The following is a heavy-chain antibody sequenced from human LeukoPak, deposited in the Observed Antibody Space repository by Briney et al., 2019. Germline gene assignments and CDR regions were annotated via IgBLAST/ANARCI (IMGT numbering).Heavy chain of an antibody. CDR1: GFTLSSNY. V-gene: IGHV4-59*08. Sequence: PGGSLRLSCAASGFTLSSNYMSWVRQPPGKGLEWSGYIYYSGSTYYNPSLKSRVTISVDTSKNQFSLKLSSVTAADTAVYYCASGNAITMVRGVIIDSVDVWGKGTTVTVSS. CDR2: IYYSGST. J-gene: IGHJ6*04. D-gene: IGHD3-10*01. CDR3: ASGNAITMVRGVIIDSVDV.